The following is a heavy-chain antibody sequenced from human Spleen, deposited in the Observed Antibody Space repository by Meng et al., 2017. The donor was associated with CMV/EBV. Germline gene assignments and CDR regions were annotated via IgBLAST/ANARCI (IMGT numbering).Heavy chain of an antibody. J-gene: IGHJ4*02. CDR2: INHDGSER. D-gene: IGHD3-9*01. V-gene: IGHV3-7*01. CDR1: GFTFSSYS. Sequence: ETLSLTCAASGFTFSSYSMNWVRQAPGKGLEWVTHINHDGSERHYVASVKGRFTVSRDNAANSLYLQMNSLRDEDTAVYYCAKPHYFPGYWGQGTLVTVSS. CDR3: AKPHYFPGY.